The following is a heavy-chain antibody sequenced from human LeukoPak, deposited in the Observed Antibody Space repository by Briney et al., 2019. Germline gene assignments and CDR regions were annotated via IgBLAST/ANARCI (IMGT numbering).Heavy chain of an antibody. J-gene: IGHJ4*02. V-gene: IGHV4-34*01. D-gene: IGHD2/OR15-2a*01. CDR2: INHSGST. Sequence: PSETLSLTCAVSGGSFSGYYWSWIRQPPGKGLEWIGEINHSGSTNYNPSLKSRVTISVDTSKNQFSLKLSSVTAADTAVYYCAREKVLRDLDYWGQGTLVTVSS. CDR3: AREKVLRDLDY. CDR1: GGSFSGYY.